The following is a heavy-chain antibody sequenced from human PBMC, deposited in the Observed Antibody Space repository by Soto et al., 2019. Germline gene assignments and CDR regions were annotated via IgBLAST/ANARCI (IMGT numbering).Heavy chain of an antibody. D-gene: IGHD6-13*01. V-gene: IGHV1-46*01. CDR2: INPSGGST. J-gene: IGHJ6*01. Sequence: ASVKVSCKASGYTFTSYYMHWVRQAPGQGLEWMGIINPSGGSTSYAQKFQGRVTMTRDTSTSTVYMELSSLRSEDTAVYYCATLSSSWYEVAKYYYGMDVWGHGTTVTVSS. CDR3: ATLSSSWYEVAKYYYGMDV. CDR1: GYTFTSYY.